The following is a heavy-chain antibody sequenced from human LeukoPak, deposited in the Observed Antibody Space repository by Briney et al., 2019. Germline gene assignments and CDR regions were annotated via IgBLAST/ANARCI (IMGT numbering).Heavy chain of an antibody. D-gene: IGHD3-10*01. CDR2: ISGSGGST. CDR1: GFTFSSYA. CDR3: AKDDYGSGTPTDY. J-gene: IGHJ4*02. V-gene: IGHV3-23*01. Sequence: GGSLRLSCAASGFTFSSYAMSWVRQAPGKGLEWVSAISGSGGSTYYADSAKGRFTISRDNYKNTLYLQMNSLRAEDTAVYYCAKDDYGSGTPTDYWGQGTLVTVSS.